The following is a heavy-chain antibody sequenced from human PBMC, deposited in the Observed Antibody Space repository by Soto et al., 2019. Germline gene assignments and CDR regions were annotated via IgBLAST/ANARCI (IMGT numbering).Heavy chain of an antibody. V-gene: IGHV4-59*01. CDR3: ARDGEVGHVAFDI. CDR2: IYYSGST. CDR1: GGSINSYY. Sequence: QVQLQESGPGLVKPSETLSLTCSVSGGSINSYYWSWIRQPPGKGLEWIGYIYYSGSTNYNPSLKSRITILVDTSKNQFSLKLTSVTAADTAVYYCARDGEVGHVAFDIWGQGTVVTVSS. J-gene: IGHJ3*02.